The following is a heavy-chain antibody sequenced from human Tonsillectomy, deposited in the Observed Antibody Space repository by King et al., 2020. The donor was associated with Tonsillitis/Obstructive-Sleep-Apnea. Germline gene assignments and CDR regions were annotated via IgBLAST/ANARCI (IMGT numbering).Heavy chain of an antibody. D-gene: IGHD5-18*01. CDR3: AKAGGYTSGPFDS. Sequence: VQLVESGGGVVQPGRSLRLSCAASGFISSSYGMHWVRQAPGKGLEGVAVISFDGSNKYYADSVKGRLSISRDNSKNTVYLQMNSLRLEDTAVYYCAKAGGYTSGPFDSWGQGTLVTVSS. CDR1: GFISSSYG. CDR2: ISFDGSNK. J-gene: IGHJ4*02. V-gene: IGHV3-30*18.